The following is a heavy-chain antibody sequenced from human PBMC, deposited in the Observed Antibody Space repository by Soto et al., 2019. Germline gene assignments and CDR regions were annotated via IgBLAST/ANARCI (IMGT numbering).Heavy chain of an antibody. CDR3: ARDRTAEGYFDY. CDR2: ISSSGSTI. Sequence: PGGCLRLSCAASGVTFSDYYMSWIRQAPGKGLEWVSYISSSGSTIYYADSVKGRFTISRDNAKNSLYLQMNSLRAEDTAVYYCARDRTAEGYFDYWGQGTLVTVSS. CDR1: GVTFSDYY. J-gene: IGHJ4*02. V-gene: IGHV3-11*01.